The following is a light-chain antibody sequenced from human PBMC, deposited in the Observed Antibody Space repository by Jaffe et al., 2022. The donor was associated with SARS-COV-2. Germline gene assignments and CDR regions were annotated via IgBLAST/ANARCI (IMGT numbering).Light chain of an antibody. CDR3: QQYNDWPRT. J-gene: IGKJ1*01. CDR1: HSVSSN. Sequence: EIVMTHFPATLSVSPGERATLSCRASHSVSSNLAWYQQKPGQAPRLLIYGASTRATGIPARFSGSGSGTEFTLTISSLQSEDFAVYYCQQYNDWPRTFGQGTKVEIK. V-gene: IGKV3-15*01. CDR2: GAS.